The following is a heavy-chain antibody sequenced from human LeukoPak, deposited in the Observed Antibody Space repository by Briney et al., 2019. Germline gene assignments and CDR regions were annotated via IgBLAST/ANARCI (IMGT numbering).Heavy chain of an antibody. V-gene: IGHV3-23*01. CDR2: ISGSGGST. CDR3: AKATWDYFDY. CDR1: GFTFSSYA. J-gene: IGHJ4*02. Sequence: GGSLRLSCAGSGFTFSSYAMSWVRQAPGKGLEWVSAISGSGGSTYYADSVKGRFTISRDDSKNTLYLQMNSLRAEDTAVYYCAKATWDYFDYWGQGTLVTVSS. D-gene: IGHD7-27*01.